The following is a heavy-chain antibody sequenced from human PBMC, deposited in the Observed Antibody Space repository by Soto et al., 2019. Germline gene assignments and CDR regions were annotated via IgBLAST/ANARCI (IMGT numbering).Heavy chain of an antibody. CDR3: ARKYYGLLTGYYNDH. Sequence: EVQLVESGGDSVQPGGSLRLSCAASGFPFSSYWMHWVRHTPGKGLEWVSRISGDGTTIYYADSVTGLFTVSRDNAKNTLSLQMTGLGAEDTAVYYCARKYYGLLTGYYNDHWGQGTLVSVSS. D-gene: IGHD3-9*01. J-gene: IGHJ1*01. CDR2: ISGDGTTI. CDR1: GFPFSSYW. V-gene: IGHV3-74*01.